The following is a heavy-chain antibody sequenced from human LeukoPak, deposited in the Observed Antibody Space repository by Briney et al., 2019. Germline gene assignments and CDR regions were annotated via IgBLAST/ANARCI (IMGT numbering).Heavy chain of an antibody. V-gene: IGHV1-69*13. CDR3: ASRYCATDSCRSSTYYYYGLDG. J-gene: IGHJ6*02. CDR2: IIPIFGTT. CDR1: GGTFSSYA. Sequence: SVKVSCKASGGTFSSYAISWVRQAPGQGLEWMGGIIPIFGTTNYAQKFQGRVTINADESTNTAYMELISLRSEDTAVYYCASRYCATDSCRSSTYYYYGLDGWGQGTTVTVSS. D-gene: IGHD2-8*01.